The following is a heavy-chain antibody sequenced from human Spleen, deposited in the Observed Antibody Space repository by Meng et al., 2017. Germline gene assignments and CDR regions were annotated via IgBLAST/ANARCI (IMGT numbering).Heavy chain of an antibody. CDR1: GYTFANYD. J-gene: IGHJ4*02. Sequence: ASVKVSCKTSGYTFANYDINWVRQASGQGLEWVGWMSPTSGDTAYAQRFQGRVTITRSTSISTAYMELTGLRSEDTAVYYCVRAGGYVSTYYFDYWGQGTLVTVSS. D-gene: IGHD5-12*01. V-gene: IGHV1-8*03. CDR3: VRAGGYVSTYYFDY. CDR2: MSPTSGDT.